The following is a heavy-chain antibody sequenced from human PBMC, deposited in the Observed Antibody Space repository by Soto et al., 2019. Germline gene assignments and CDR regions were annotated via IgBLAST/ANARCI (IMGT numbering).Heavy chain of an antibody. CDR1: GFSLSNARMG. J-gene: IGHJ6*03. CDR3: ARILRPFSFFWSGSYYYYYMDV. D-gene: IGHD3-3*01. CDR2: IFSNDEK. V-gene: IGHV2-26*01. Sequence: SGPTLVNPTETLTLTCTVSGFSLSNARMGVSWIRQPPGKALEWLAHIFSNDEKSYSTSLKSRLTISKDTSKSQVVLTMTNMDPVHTASYYCARILRPFSFFWSGSYYYYYMDVLGKGTPVTLSS.